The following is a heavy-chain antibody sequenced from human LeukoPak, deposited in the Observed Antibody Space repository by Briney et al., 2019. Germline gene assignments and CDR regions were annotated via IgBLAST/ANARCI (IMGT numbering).Heavy chain of an antibody. Sequence: PGGSLRLSCAASGFTFSSYEMNWVRQAPGKGLEWVSYISSSGSTIYYADSVKGRFTISRDNARNSLYLQMNSLRAEDTAVYYCARGIVGATHFDYWGQGTLVTVSS. CDR1: GFTFSSYE. CDR2: ISSSGSTI. J-gene: IGHJ4*02. V-gene: IGHV3-48*03. CDR3: ARGIVGATHFDY. D-gene: IGHD1-26*01.